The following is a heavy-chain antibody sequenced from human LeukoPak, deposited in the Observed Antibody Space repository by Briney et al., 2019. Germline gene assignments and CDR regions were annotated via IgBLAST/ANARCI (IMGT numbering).Heavy chain of an antibody. CDR2: IYPGDSDT. D-gene: IGHD2-2*01. CDR3: ARRLGYCSSTSCYGNGMDV. J-gene: IGHJ6*02. CDR1: GYSFTSYW. Sequence: PGESLKISCKGSGYSFTSYWIGWVRQMPGKGLEWMGIIYPGDSDTRYSPSFQGQVTISVDKSISTAYLQWSSLKASDTAMYYCARRLGYCSSTSCYGNGMDVWGQGTTVTVSS. V-gene: IGHV5-51*01.